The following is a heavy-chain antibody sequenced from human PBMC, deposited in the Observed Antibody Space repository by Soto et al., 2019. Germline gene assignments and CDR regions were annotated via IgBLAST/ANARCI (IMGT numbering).Heavy chain of an antibody. CDR2: IKQDGSEK. V-gene: IGHV3-7*01. D-gene: IGHD5-18*01. CDR3: ARDLRGYSYGSDY. Sequence: VGSLRLSCAASGFTFSSYWMSWVRQAPGKGLEWVANIKQDGSEKYYVDSVKGRFTISRDNAKNSLYLQMNSLRAEDTAVYYCARDLRGYSYGSDYWGQGTLVTVSS. CDR1: GFTFSSYW. J-gene: IGHJ4*02.